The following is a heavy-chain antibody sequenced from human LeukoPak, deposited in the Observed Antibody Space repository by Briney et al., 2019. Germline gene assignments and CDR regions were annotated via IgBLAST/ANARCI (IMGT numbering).Heavy chain of an antibody. CDR1: GFSFSTSP. V-gene: IGHV3-23*01. J-gene: IGHJ6*02. CDR3: AKTHYDLLDV. CDR2: MNNGPGAT. Sequence: GGSLRLSCAASGFSFSTSPMSWVRQPPGKGLEWVSAMNNGPGATFYRDSVRGRFTISRDDSKITLYLQMNSLRAEDTGTYYCAKTHYDLLDVWGQGTTVTVSS. D-gene: IGHD5-12*01.